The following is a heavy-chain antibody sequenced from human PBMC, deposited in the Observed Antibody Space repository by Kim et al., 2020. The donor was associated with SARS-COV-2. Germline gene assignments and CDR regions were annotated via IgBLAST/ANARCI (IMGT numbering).Heavy chain of an antibody. Sequence: SETLSLTCAVYGGSFSGYYWSWIRQPPGKGLEWIGEINHSGSTNYNPSLKSRVTISVDTSKNQFSLKLSSVTAADTAVYYCASVDTAMASLEGVDAFDIWCQGTMVTVSS. D-gene: IGHD5-18*01. V-gene: IGHV4-34*01. J-gene: IGHJ3*02. CDR3: ASVDTAMASLEGVDAFDI. CDR1: GGSFSGYY. CDR2: INHSGST.